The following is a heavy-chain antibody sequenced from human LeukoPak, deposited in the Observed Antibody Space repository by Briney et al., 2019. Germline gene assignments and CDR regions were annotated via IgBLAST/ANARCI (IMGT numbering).Heavy chain of an antibody. D-gene: IGHD1-1*01. CDR1: GFTFSSYS. V-gene: IGHV3-21*01. J-gene: IGHJ2*01. Sequence: GGSLRLSCAASGFTFSSYSMNWVRQAPGKGLEWVSSICSGSSYIYYADSMKGRFTISRDNAKNSLYLQMNSLRAEDTAVYYCAGSDTTGYITREWDYWYFDLWGRGTLVTVSS. CDR3: AGSDTTGYITREWDYWYFDL. CDR2: ICSGSSYI.